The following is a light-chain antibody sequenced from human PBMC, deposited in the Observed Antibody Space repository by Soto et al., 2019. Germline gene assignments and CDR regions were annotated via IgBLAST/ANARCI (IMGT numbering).Light chain of an antibody. J-gene: IGLJ7*01. V-gene: IGLV1-44*01. CDR3: AAWDDSLNGAV. Sequence: QSVLTQPPSASGTPGQRVTISCSGSSSNIGSNTVNWYQQLPGTAPKLLIYSNNQRPSGVPDRFSGSKSGTSGSLAISGLQSEDGADYYCAAWDDSLNGAVFGGGTQLTVL. CDR2: SNN. CDR1: SSNIGSNT.